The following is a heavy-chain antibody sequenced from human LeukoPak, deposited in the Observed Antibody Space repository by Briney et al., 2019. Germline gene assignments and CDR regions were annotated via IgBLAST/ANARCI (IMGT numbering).Heavy chain of an antibody. CDR3: ARDRYCSGGSCYRFDY. CDR1: GYTFTRYY. V-gene: IGHV1-2*02. CDR2: INPNSGGT. Sequence: ASVTVSCTASGYTFTRYYMHWVRQAPGQGLEWMGWINPNSGGTNYAQKFQGRGTMTRDTSISTAYMELSRLRSDATAVYYCARDRYCSGGSCYRFDYWGQGTLVTVSS. D-gene: IGHD2-15*01. J-gene: IGHJ4*02.